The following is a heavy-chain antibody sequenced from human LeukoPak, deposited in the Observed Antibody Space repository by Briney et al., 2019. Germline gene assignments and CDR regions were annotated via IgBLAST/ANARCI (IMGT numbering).Heavy chain of an antibody. V-gene: IGHV3-21*01. CDR2: ISSSSTYI. D-gene: IGHD3-3*01. CDR3: ARDWSGDDY. J-gene: IGHJ4*02. CDR1: GFSFSRYS. Sequence: PGGSLRLSCGASGFSFSRYSMRWVRQAAGKGLEWVSSISSSSTYIYYVDSVKGRFTIYRDDAKNSLYLQMCSLRPEDTALYYCARDWSGDDYWGQGTPVTVFS.